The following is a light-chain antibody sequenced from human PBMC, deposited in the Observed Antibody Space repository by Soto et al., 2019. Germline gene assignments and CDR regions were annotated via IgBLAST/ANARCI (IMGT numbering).Light chain of an antibody. CDR3: QQYSTYSWT. CDR2: DAS. J-gene: IGKJ1*01. CDR1: QSISSY. Sequence: DIQMTQSPSSLSASVGDRVTITCRASQSISSYLNWYQVKPGKAPKLLMHDASSLESGVPSRFSGSASGTEFTLTISSLQPDDFATYFCQQYSTYSWTFGQGTKVDIK. V-gene: IGKV1-5*01.